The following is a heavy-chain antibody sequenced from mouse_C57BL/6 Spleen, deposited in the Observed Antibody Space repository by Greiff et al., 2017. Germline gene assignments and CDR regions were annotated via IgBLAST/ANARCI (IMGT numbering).Heavy chain of an antibody. Sequence: DVKLVESGGGLVKPGGSLKLSCAASGFTFSSYAMSWVRQTPEKRLEWVATISDGGSYTYYPDNVKGRFTISRDNAKNNLYLQMSHLKSEDTAMYYCARDANWDGDYAMDYWGQGTSVTVSS. J-gene: IGHJ4*01. CDR3: ARDANWDGDYAMDY. CDR2: ISDGGSYT. V-gene: IGHV5-4*01. D-gene: IGHD4-1*01. CDR1: GFTFSSYA.